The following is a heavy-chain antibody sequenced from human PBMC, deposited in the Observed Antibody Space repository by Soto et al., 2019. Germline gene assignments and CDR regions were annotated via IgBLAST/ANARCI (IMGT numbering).Heavy chain of an antibody. J-gene: IGHJ4*02. V-gene: IGHV4-31*03. Sequence: PSETLSLTCTVSGGSISNGGYYWNWIRQHPGKGLEWIGYIYYSGRTFYNPSLKGRLSMSVDTSKNRFSLKLSCVTAADTAVDYCARGQITFYDNINGSLDYFDYWGQGTLVTVSS. CDR2: IYYSGRT. CDR1: GGSISNGGYY. CDR3: ARGQITFYDNINGSLDYFDY. D-gene: IGHD3-22*01.